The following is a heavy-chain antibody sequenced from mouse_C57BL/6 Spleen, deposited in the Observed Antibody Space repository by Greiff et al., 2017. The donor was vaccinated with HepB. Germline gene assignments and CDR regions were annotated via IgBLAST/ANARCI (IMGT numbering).Heavy chain of an antibody. D-gene: IGHD2-4*01. Sequence: VQLQQSGPGLVKPSQSLSLTCSVTGYSITSGYYWNWIRQFPGNKLEWMGYISYDGSNNYNPSLKNRISITRDTSKNQFFLKLNSVTTEDTATYYCARAGDYLYYAMDYWGQGTSVTVSS. J-gene: IGHJ4*01. CDR3: ARAGDYLYYAMDY. CDR2: ISYDGSN. V-gene: IGHV3-6*01. CDR1: GYSITSGYY.